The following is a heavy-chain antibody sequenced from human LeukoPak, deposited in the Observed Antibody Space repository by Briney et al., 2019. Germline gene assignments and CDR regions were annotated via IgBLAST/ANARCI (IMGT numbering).Heavy chain of an antibody. CDR3: ARRYSGSYSFFDY. CDR2: IIPIFGTA. Sequence: SVKVSCKASGGTFSSYAISWVRQAPGQGLEWMGGIIPIFGTANYAQKFQGRVTITADESTSTAYMELSSLRSEDTAVYYCARRYSGSYSFFDYWGQGTLVTVSS. D-gene: IGHD1-26*01. J-gene: IGHJ4*02. V-gene: IGHV1-69*13. CDR1: GGTFSSYA.